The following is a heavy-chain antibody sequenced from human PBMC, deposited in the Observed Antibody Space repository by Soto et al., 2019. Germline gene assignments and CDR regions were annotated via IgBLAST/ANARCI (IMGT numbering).Heavy chain of an antibody. CDR3: AKDLARSGYDYRGDAFDI. J-gene: IGHJ3*02. Sequence: PGGSLRLSCAASGFTFEDYAMHWVRQAPGKGLEWVSGISWNSGNIGYADSVKGRFTISRDNAKNSLYLQMNSLRAEDTAFYYCAKDLARSGYDYRGDAFDIWGQGTMVTVSS. D-gene: IGHD5-12*01. CDR1: GFTFEDYA. V-gene: IGHV3-9*01. CDR2: ISWNSGNI.